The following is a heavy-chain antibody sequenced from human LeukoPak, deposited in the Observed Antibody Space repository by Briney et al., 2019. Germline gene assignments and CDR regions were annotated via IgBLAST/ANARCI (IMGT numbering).Heavy chain of an antibody. CDR2: INPNSGGT. J-gene: IGHJ6*02. D-gene: IGHD3-22*01. CDR1: GYTFTGYY. CDR3: ARDVHYYDSSGYSQRPAKYGMDV. V-gene: IGHV1-2*02. Sequence: ASVTVSCKASGYTFTGYYMHWVRQAPGQGLEWMGWINPNSGGTNYAQKFQGRVTMTRDTSISTAYMELSRLRSDDTAVYYCARDVHYYDSSGYSQRPAKYGMDVWGQGTTVTVSS.